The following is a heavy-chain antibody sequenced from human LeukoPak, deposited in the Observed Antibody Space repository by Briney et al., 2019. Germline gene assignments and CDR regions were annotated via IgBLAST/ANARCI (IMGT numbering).Heavy chain of an antibody. J-gene: IGHJ5*02. Sequence: SETLSLTCTVSGGSISSGGYYWSWIRQPPGKGLEWIGYICYSGSTNYNPSLKSRVTISVDTSKNQFSLKLSSVTAADTAVYYCARAMVTSWFDPWGQGTLVTVSS. CDR1: GGSISSGGYY. CDR2: ICYSGST. CDR3: ARAMVTSWFDP. D-gene: IGHD5-18*01. V-gene: IGHV4-61*08.